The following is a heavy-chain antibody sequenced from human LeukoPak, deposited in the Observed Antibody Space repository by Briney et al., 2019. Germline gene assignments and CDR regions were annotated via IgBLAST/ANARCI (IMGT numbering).Heavy chain of an antibody. CDR3: AKDLTFTPWYSGSQDDY. D-gene: IGHD1-26*01. Sequence: GGSLRLSCAASGFTVSSNYMSWVRQAPGKGLEWVSVIYSGGSTYYADSVKGRFTISRDNSKNTLYLQMNSLRAEDTAVYYCAKDLTFTPWYSGSQDDYWGQGTLVTVSS. J-gene: IGHJ4*02. CDR1: GFTVSSNY. V-gene: IGHV3-53*01. CDR2: IYSGGST.